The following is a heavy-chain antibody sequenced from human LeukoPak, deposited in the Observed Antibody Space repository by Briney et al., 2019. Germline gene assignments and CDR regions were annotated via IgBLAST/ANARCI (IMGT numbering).Heavy chain of an antibody. Sequence: PSETLSLTCTVSGGSISSYYWSWLRQPPGKGLEWIGYIYYSGSTNYNPSLKSRVTISVDTSKNQFSLKLSSVTAADTAVYYCARETYYYDSSGYYPHFDYWGQGTLVTVS. CDR3: ARETYYYDSSGYYPHFDY. J-gene: IGHJ4*02. CDR2: IYYSGST. V-gene: IGHV4-59*01. D-gene: IGHD3-22*01. CDR1: GGSISSYY.